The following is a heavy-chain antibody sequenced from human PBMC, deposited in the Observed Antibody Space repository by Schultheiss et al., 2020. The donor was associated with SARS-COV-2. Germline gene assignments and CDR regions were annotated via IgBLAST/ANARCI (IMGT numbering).Heavy chain of an antibody. Sequence: GGSLRLSCAASGFTFSSYAMSWVRQAPGKGLEWVSAISGSGGSTYYADSVKGRFTISRDNSKNTLYLQMNSLRAEDTAVYYCAKDRYGDYGPYYFDYWGQGTLVTVSS. CDR3: AKDRYGDYGPYYFDY. CDR2: ISGSGGST. J-gene: IGHJ4*02. D-gene: IGHD4-17*01. V-gene: IGHV3-23*01. CDR1: GFTFSSYA.